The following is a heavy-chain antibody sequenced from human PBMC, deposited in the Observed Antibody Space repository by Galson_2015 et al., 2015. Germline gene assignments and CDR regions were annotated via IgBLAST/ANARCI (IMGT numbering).Heavy chain of an antibody. D-gene: IGHD3-3*01. J-gene: IGHJ4*02. CDR2: INHSGST. CDR1: GGSFSGYY. V-gene: IGHV4-34*01. CDR3: ARVTFFDFWSGADY. Sequence: LSLTCAVSGGSFSGYYWSWIRQPPGKGLEWIGEINHSGSTNYNPSLKSRVTISVDTSKNQFSLKLSSVTAADTAVYYCARVTFFDFWSGADYWGQGTLVTVSS.